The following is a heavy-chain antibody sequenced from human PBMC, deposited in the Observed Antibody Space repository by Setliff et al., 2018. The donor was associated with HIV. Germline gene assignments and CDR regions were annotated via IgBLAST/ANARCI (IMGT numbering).Heavy chain of an antibody. CDR1: GDSISSSIYY. D-gene: IGHD4-17*01. CDR2: VYYGGST. V-gene: IGHV4-39*01. Sequence: PSETLSLTCAVSGDSISSSIYYWGWIRQPPGKGLEWIGSVYYGGSTYYNPSLKSRVTISVDTSKNQFSLKLSSVTAADTAVYYCAIAPLESMMTTANYFDSWGQGTLVTVSS. CDR3: AIAPLESMMTTANYFDS. J-gene: IGHJ4*02.